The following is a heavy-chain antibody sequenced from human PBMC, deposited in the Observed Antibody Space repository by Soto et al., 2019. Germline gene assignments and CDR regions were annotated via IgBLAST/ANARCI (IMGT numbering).Heavy chain of an antibody. V-gene: IGHV3-30*18. D-gene: IGHD1-7*01. CDR3: AKSQTSRPPYYFDY. J-gene: IGHJ4*02. CDR2: ISYDGSNK. CDR1: GFTFSSYG. Sequence: GGSLRLSCAASGFTFSSYGMHWVRQAPGKGLEWVAVISYDGSNKYYADSVKGRFTISRDNSKNTLYLQMNSLRAEDTAVYYCAKSQTSRPPYYFDYWGQGTLVTVSS.